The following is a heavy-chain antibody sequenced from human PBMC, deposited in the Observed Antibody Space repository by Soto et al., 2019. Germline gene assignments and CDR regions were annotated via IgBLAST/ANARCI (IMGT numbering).Heavy chain of an antibody. V-gene: IGHV3-33*01. J-gene: IGHJ4*02. D-gene: IGHD6-13*01. CDR3: ARPMNVIAGYFDY. CDR1: GFTFSSYD. Sequence: QVQRVESGGGVVQPGRSLRLSCAASGFTFSSYDMHWVRQAPGKGLEWVAVIWYDGSNKYYADSVKGRFTISRDNSKNTLYLQMNSLRAEDTAVYYCARPMNVIAGYFDYWGQGTLVIVSP. CDR2: IWYDGSNK.